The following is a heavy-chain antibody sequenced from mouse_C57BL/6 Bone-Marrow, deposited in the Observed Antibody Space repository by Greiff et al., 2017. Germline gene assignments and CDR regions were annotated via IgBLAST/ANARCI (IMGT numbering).Heavy chain of an antibody. J-gene: IGHJ3*01. D-gene: IGHD2-2*01. CDR1: GYSFTDYN. V-gene: IGHV1-39*01. Sequence: EVHLVESGPELVKPGASVKISCKASGYSFTDYNMNWVKQSNGKSLEWIGVINPNYGTTSYNQKFKGKATLTVDQSSSTAYMQLNSLTSEDSAVYYCARKGYGYDGTWFAYWGQGTLVTVSA. CDR3: ARKGYGYDGTWFAY. CDR2: INPNYGTT.